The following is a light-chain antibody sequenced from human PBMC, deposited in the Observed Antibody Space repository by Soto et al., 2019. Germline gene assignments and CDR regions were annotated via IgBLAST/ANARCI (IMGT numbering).Light chain of an antibody. CDR2: DVN. CDR1: SSDVGGYNY. J-gene: IGLJ1*01. Sequence: QSALTQPASVSGSPGQSITISCTGTSSDVGGYNYVSWYQQHPGKAPKLMIYDVNNRPSGVSNRFSGSKSGNTASLTISGLQAEDEADYYCSSYSSRNTHVFGPGTKVTVL. V-gene: IGLV2-14*03. CDR3: SSYSSRNTHV.